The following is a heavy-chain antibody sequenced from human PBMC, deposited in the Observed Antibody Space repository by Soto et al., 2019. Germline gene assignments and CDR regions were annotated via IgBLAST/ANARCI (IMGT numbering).Heavy chain of an antibody. J-gene: IGHJ4*02. CDR2: IYYSGST. D-gene: IGHD4-4*01. CDR1: GGSISSYY. V-gene: IGHV4-59*01. Sequence: SETLSLTCTVSGGSISSYYWSWIRQPPGKGLEWIGYIYYSGSTNYNPSLKSRVTISVDTSKNQFSLKLSSVTAADTAVYYCARVPPSKTTVAIDYWGQGTLVTVSS. CDR3: ARVPPSKTTVAIDY.